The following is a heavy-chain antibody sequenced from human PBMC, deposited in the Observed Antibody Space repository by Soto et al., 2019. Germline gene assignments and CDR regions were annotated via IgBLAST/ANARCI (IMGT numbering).Heavy chain of an antibody. CDR3: ARDSSGWNYYYYYGMDV. D-gene: IGHD6-19*01. V-gene: IGHV1-18*04. CDR1: GYTFTSYG. Sequence: QVQLVQSGAEVKKPGASVKVSCKASGYTFTSYGISWVRQAPGQGLEWMGWISAYNGNTNYAQKLQGRVTMTTDTSTSTAYMELRSLRSDDTAVYYCARDSSGWNYYYYYGMDVWGQGTTVTDSS. J-gene: IGHJ6*02. CDR2: ISAYNGNT.